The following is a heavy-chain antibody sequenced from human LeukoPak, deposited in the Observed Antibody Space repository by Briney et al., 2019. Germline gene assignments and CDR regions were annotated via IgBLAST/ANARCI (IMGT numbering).Heavy chain of an antibody. Sequence: GGSLRLSCAASGFTFSSYAMHWVRQAPGKGLEWVAVISYDGSNKYYADSVKGRFTISRDNSKNTLYLQMNSLRAEDTAVYYCXXDXGATIIPLDYWGQGTLVTVSS. J-gene: IGHJ4*02. CDR3: XXDXGATIIPLDY. V-gene: IGHV3-30-3*01. D-gene: IGHD5-12*01. CDR2: ISYDGSNK. CDR1: GFTFSSYA.